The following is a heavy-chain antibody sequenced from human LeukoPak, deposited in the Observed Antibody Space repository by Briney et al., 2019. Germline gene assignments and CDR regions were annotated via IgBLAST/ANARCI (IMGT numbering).Heavy chain of an antibody. V-gene: IGHV3-23*01. CDR1: GFTFSNYA. Sequence: GGSLRLSCAASGFTFSNYAMNWVRQAPGKGLEWVSTISGSGDSTYYADSVKGRFTISRDNAKNSLYLQMNSLRAEDTAVYYCARGRRLRSGYYYYMDVWGKGTTVTVSS. J-gene: IGHJ6*03. CDR3: ARGRRLRSGYYYYMDV. D-gene: IGHD2-21*02. CDR2: ISGSGDST.